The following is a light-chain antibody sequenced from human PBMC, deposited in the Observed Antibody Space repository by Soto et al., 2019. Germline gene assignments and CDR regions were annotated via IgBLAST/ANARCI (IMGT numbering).Light chain of an antibody. V-gene: IGKV3-11*01. J-gene: IGKJ5*01. CDR3: QQRDSWPPIT. Sequence: EVVLTQSPATLSLSPGQRATLSCRASQSVGRYLAWYQQKPGQSPRLLIYDTSTRATGIPARFTGSGSGTDFTLTISNLQPEDFAIYYCQQRDSWPPITFGQGTRLEIK. CDR2: DTS. CDR1: QSVGRY.